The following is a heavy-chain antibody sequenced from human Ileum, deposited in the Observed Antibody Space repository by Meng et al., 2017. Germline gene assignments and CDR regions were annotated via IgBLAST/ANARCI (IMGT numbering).Heavy chain of an antibody. CDR1: GDSITNTNW. CDR2: VYHSGST. J-gene: IGHJ4*02. D-gene: IGHD1-1*01. V-gene: IGHV4-4*02. CDR3: ARGGLTLERRPLDY. Sequence: GRLQESGPGVVKPSGTLSLTCAVSGDSITNTNWWNWVRQPPGKGLEWIGEVYHSGSTNYNPSLQSRVTISIDKSKNQFSLNLTSVTVADTAVYYCARGGLTLERRPLDYWGQGTLVTVSS.